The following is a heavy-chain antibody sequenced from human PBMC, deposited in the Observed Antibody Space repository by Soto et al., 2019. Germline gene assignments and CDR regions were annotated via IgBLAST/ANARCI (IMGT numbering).Heavy chain of an antibody. Sequence: SVKVSCKASVCTFSSYAISWVRQAPGQGLEWMGGIIPIFDTANYAQKFQRRVTITADKSTSTAYMELSSMRSEDTAVYYYERERLVVLATIRAFDLWGQGTLVTVSS. CDR1: VCTFSSYA. D-gene: IGHD5-12*01. CDR3: ERERLVVLATIRAFDL. CDR2: IIPIFDTA. J-gene: IGHJ3*01. V-gene: IGHV1-69*06.